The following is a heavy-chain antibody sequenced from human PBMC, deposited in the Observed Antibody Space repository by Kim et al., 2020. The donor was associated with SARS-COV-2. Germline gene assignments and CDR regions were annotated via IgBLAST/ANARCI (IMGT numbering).Heavy chain of an antibody. Sequence: SETLSLTCTVSGGSISSYYWRWIRQPPGKGLEWVGYIYYSGSTNYNPSPMSRVTISVATYTTHFPLLQSSVTAADTAVAYCARSPSARPSCFDYWGQGTL. CDR2: IYYSGST. V-gene: IGHV4-59*01. CDR3: ARSPSARPSCFDY. D-gene: IGHD6-6*01. CDR1: GGSISSYY. J-gene: IGHJ4*02.